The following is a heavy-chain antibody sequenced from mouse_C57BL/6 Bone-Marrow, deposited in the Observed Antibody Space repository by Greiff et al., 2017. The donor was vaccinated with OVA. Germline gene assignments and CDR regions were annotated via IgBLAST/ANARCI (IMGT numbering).Heavy chain of an antibody. Sequence: QVQLQQPGAELVKPGASVKLSCKASGYTFTSYWMHWVKQRPGQGLEWIGMIHPNSGSTNYNEKFKSKATMTVDKSSSTAYMQLSSLTSEDSAVYYCAREGGSGYYYFDYWGQGTTLTVSS. V-gene: IGHV1-64*01. D-gene: IGHD3-2*02. J-gene: IGHJ2*01. CDR3: AREGGSGYYYFDY. CDR2: IHPNSGST. CDR1: GYTFTSYW.